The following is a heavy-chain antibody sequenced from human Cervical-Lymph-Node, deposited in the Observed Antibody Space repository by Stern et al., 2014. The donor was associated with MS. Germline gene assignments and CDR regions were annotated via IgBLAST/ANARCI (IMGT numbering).Heavy chain of an antibody. V-gene: IGHV3-30*18. CDR2: ISYDGINQ. CDR3: ANAAALSCRSPSCYKAFEY. D-gene: IGHD2-2*02. J-gene: IGHJ4*02. Sequence: DQLVESGGGVVQPGGSLRLSCVASGFTFTTSGMHWVRQAPGKGLDWVAVISYDGINQYYGDSVKGRFTISRDNSKNTVYLQMNSLRPEDTAVYYCANAAALSCRSPSCYKAFEYWGQGILVTVSS. CDR1: GFTFTTSG.